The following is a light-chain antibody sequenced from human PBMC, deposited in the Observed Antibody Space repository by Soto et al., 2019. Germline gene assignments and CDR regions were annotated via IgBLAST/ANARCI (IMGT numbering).Light chain of an antibody. V-gene: IGLV2-18*02. Sequence: QSALTQPPSVSGSPGQSVTISCTGTSSDVGKYNLVSWYQQHPGKAPKLMIYEVSNRPSGVPDRFSGSKSGNTASLTISGLQAEDGADYHCSSYTTSSSAYVVFGGGTKLTVL. J-gene: IGLJ2*01. CDR1: SSDVGKYNL. CDR2: EVS. CDR3: SSYTTSSSAYVV.